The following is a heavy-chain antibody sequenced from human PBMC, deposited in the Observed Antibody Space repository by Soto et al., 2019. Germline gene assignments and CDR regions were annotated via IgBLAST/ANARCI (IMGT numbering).Heavy chain of an antibody. CDR1: GGSISSGDYY. J-gene: IGHJ4*02. CDR2: IYYSGST. V-gene: IGHV4-30-4*01. Sequence: SETLSLTCTVSGGSISSGDYYWSWIRQPPGKGLEWIGYIYYSGSTYYNPSLKSRVTISVDTSKNQFSLKLSPVTAADTAVYYCARAPTGGYGDYVLEFDYWGQGTLVTVSS. D-gene: IGHD4-17*01. CDR3: ARAPTGGYGDYVLEFDY.